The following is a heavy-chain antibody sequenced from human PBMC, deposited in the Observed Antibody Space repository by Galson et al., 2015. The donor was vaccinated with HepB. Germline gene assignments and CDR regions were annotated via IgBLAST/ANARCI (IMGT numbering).Heavy chain of an antibody. V-gene: IGHV4-30-2*01. J-gene: IGHJ3*02. CDR1: GGSISSGGYS. D-gene: IGHD5-18*01. CDR3: AGADPATVKGAFEI. Sequence: SLTCAVSGGSISSGGYSWSWIRQPPGKGLEWIGYMYHSGSTYYNPSLKSRVTISLDRSKSRFSLKLSSVTAADTAVYYCAGADPATVKGAFEIWGQGTMVTVSS. CDR2: MYHSGST.